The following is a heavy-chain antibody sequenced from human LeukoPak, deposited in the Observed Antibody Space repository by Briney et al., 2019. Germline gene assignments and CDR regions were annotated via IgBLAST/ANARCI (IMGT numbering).Heavy chain of an antibody. CDR1: GYSISSGYY. V-gene: IGHV4-38-2*02. D-gene: IGHD3-10*01. Sequence: SETLSLTCTVSGYSISSGYYWGWIRQPPGKGLEWIGSIYHSGRTFYNPSLKSRVTISVDTSKNQFSLKLTSVTAADTAVYYCARGGYYGSGNDFRFDPWGQGTLVTVSS. CDR2: IYHSGRT. J-gene: IGHJ5*02. CDR3: ARGGYYGSGNDFRFDP.